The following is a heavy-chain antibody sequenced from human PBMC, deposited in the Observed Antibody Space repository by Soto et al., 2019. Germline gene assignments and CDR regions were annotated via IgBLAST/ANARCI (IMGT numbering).Heavy chain of an antibody. CDR1: GYSFTSYW. J-gene: IGHJ3*02. D-gene: IGHD2-15*01. Sequence: GGSLKISCRGSGYSFTSYWIGWGRQMPGKGLGWMEIIYPGDSDTSYSPSCQGQVTISAAKSTSPAFLKWSSAKASAPYMYYSARSWVAGSAFDIWGQGTMVTVSS. V-gene: IGHV5-51*01. CDR2: IYPGDSDT. CDR3: ARSWVAGSAFDI.